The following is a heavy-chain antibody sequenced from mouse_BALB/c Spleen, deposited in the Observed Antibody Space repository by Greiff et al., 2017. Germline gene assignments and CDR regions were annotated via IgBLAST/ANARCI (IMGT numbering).Heavy chain of an antibody. D-gene: IGHD1-2*01. Sequence: EVQLQQSGTVLARPGASVKMSCKASGYTFTSYWMHWVKQRPGQGLEWIGAIYPGNSDTSYNQKFKGKAKLTAVTSTSTAYMELSSLTNEDSAVYYCTRGIHYYGYDYWGQGTTLTVSS. V-gene: IGHV1-5*01. J-gene: IGHJ2*01. CDR1: GYTFTSYW. CDR2: IYPGNSDT. CDR3: TRGIHYYGYDY.